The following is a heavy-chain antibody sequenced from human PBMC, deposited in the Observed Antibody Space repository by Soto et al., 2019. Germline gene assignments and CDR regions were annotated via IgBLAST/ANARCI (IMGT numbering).Heavy chain of an antibody. CDR1: GFSLSTSGVG. Sequence: SGPTLVNPPQTLTLTCTFSGFSLSTSGVGVGWIRQPPGKALEWLALIYWNDDKRYSPSLKSRLTITKDTSKNQVVLTMTNMDPVDAATYYCAHRRGTGYSYGLNWFDPWGQGTLVTVSS. V-gene: IGHV2-5*01. CDR3: AHRRGTGYSYGLNWFDP. CDR2: IYWNDDK. J-gene: IGHJ5*02. D-gene: IGHD5-18*01.